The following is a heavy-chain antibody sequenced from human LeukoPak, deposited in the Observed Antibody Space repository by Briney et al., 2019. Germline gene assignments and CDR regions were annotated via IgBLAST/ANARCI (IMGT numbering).Heavy chain of an antibody. Sequence: SETLSLTCTVSGYSISSGYYWGWIRQPPGKGLEWIGSIYHSGSTYYNPSLKSRVTISVDTSKNQFSLKLSSVTAADTAVYYCARDGGDGYNKNVWGKGTTVTVSS. D-gene: IGHD5-24*01. V-gene: IGHV4-38-2*02. J-gene: IGHJ6*04. CDR1: GYSISSGYY. CDR2: IYHSGST. CDR3: ARDGGDGYNKNV.